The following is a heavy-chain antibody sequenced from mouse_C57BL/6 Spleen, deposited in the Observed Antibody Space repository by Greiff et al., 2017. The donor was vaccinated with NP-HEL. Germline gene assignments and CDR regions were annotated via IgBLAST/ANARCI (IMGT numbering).Heavy chain of an antibody. J-gene: IGHJ4*01. CDR3: TRDPHYYGLYAMDY. CDR1: GFTFSSYA. CDR2: ISSGGDYI. D-gene: IGHD1-2*01. Sequence: EVQRVESGEGLVKPGGSLKLSCAASGFTFSSYALSWVRQTPEKRLEWVAYISSGGDYIYYADTVKGRFTISRDNARNTLYLQMSSLKSEDTAMYYCTRDPHYYGLYAMDYWGQGTSVTVSS. V-gene: IGHV5-9-1*02.